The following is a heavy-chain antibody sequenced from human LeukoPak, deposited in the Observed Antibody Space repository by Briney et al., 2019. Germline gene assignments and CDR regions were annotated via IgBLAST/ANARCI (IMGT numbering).Heavy chain of an antibody. V-gene: IGHV1-2*02. J-gene: IGHJ4*02. CDR2: ITPSGGT. CDR3: ARDRFGDGFAHLDY. CDR1: GYTFTSYA. D-gene: IGHD5-24*01. Sequence: ASVKVSCKASGYTFTSYAIHWVRQAPGQGLEWMGWITPSGGTNYPQKFQGRVAITWDTSITTAYMDLSRLTSDDTAVYYCARDRFGDGFAHLDYWGQGALVTVSS.